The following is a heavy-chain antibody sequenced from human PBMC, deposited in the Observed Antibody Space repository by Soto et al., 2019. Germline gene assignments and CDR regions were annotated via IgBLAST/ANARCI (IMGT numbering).Heavy chain of an antibody. V-gene: IGHV3-33*01. CDR2: IRYDGSNK. Sequence: QVQLVESGGGVVQPGRSLRLSCAASGFTFSSYGMHWVRQAPGKGLEWVAGIRYDGSNKYYADSVKGRFTISRDNSKNPLYLQMNSLRAEDTAVYYCARDRSHWFDPWGQGTLVTVSS. CDR3: ARDRSHWFDP. J-gene: IGHJ5*02. D-gene: IGHD3-16*02. CDR1: GFTFSSYG.